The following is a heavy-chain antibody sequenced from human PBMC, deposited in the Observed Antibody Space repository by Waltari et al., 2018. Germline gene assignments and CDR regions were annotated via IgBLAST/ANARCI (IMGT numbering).Heavy chain of an antibody. D-gene: IGHD4-17*01. CDR2: IDPSDSYT. CDR1: GYSFTNYW. J-gene: IGHJ4*02. V-gene: IGHV5-10-1*03. Sequence: EVQLVQSETEVKKPGESLRISCKGSGYSFTNYWINWVRQMPGKGLEWMGRIDPSDSYTNHSPSFQGHVTISADKSISTAYLQWSSLKASDTAMYYCARDYGDYPALDYWGQGTPVTVSS. CDR3: ARDYGDYPALDY.